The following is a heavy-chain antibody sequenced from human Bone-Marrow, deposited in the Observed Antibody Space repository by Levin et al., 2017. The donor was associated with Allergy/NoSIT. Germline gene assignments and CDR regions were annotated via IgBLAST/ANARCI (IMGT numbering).Heavy chain of an antibody. Sequence: SQTLSLTCTVSGASVSSTSYYWGWIRQSPVRGLEWIGSLHYSGSTSYNPSLKSRITIAVDTSKNLFSLTLKSVTATDTAVYYCASSPTTRTTVYWGQGTQVTVSS. V-gene: IGHV4-39*01. CDR2: LHYSGST. CDR1: GASVSSTSYY. J-gene: IGHJ4*02. D-gene: IGHD4-17*01. CDR3: ASSPTTRTTVY.